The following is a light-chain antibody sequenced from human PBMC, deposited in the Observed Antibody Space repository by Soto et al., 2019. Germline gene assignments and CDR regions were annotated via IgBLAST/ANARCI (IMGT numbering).Light chain of an antibody. J-gene: IGKJ1*01. CDR2: DAS. V-gene: IGKV3-11*01. CDR3: QQRLMT. Sequence: EIVLTQSPAPLSLSPGERATLSCRASQTVSTYSACYQQKPGQAPRLLIYDASTRATGIPARFSGRGSGTDFTLTISSLEPDDFAVYYCQQRLMTFGQGTRVEIK. CDR1: QTVSTY.